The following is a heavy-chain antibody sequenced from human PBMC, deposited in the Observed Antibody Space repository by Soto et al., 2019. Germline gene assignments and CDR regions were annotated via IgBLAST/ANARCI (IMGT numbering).Heavy chain of an antibody. D-gene: IGHD2-8*01. CDR3: ARDATGVFLDV. CDR1: GYTFTSYY. Sequence: ASVKVSCKASGYTFTSYYMHWVRQAPGQGLEWMGIINPSGGSTSYAQKFQGRVTMTRDTSTSTVYMELSSPRSEDTAVYYCARDATGVFLDVWGQGTTVTVSS. J-gene: IGHJ6*02. CDR2: INPSGGST. V-gene: IGHV1-46*01.